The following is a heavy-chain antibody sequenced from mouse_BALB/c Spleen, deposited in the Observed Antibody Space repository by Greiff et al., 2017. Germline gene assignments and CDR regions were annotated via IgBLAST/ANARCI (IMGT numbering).Heavy chain of an antibody. Sequence: VQLQQSGAELARPGASVKMSCKASGYTFTSYTMHWVKQRPGQGLEWIGYINPSSGYTNYNQKFKDKATLTADKSSSTAYMQLSSLTSEDSAVYYCARKDYDSYAMDYWGQGTSVTVSS. CDR2: INPSSGYT. CDR1: GYTFTSYT. V-gene: IGHV1-4*01. J-gene: IGHJ4*01. D-gene: IGHD1-1*02. CDR3: ARKDYDSYAMDY.